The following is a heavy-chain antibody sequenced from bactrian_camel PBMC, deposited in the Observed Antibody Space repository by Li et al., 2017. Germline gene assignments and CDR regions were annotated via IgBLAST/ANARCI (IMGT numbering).Heavy chain of an antibody. J-gene: IGHJ4*01. CDR2: FERDGLT. CDR3: AAHCLRGQALACAFAH. D-gene: IGHD1*01. V-gene: IGHV3S55*01. CDR1: GVSYSRYC. Sequence: HVQLVESGGGSVQAGGSLRLSCVASGVSYSRYCMGWFRQAPGEEREGVAGFERDGLTQYADSVKGRFTISKDNAKNILYLQMDNLNTADTARYYCAAHCLRGQALACAFAHWGQGTQVTVS.